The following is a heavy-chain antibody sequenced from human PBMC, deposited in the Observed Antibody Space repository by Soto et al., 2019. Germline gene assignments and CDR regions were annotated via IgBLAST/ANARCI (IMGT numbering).Heavy chain of an antibody. J-gene: IGHJ4*02. CDR3: EKTFQGTYPARYFDF. Sequence: GESLKISCKVSGSTLTTYWIGWVRQMPGKGLECMGIIFLGDSDTRYSPSFRGQVTISADKSINTAYLQWSGLKASDTAIYYCEKTFQGTYPARYFDFSGQGTRVSVSS. D-gene: IGHD3-16*02. CDR2: IFLGDSDT. V-gene: IGHV5-51*01. CDR1: GSTLTTYW.